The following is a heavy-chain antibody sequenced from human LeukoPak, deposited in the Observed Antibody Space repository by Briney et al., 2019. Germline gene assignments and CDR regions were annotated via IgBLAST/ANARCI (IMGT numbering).Heavy chain of an antibody. J-gene: IGHJ4*02. V-gene: IGHV1-46*01. CDR3: ARDREIAVAGTSCFDY. CDR1: GYTFTSYY. Sequence: ASVKVSCKASGYTFTSYYMHWVRQAPGQGLEWMGIINPSGGSTSYVQKFQGRVTMTRDTSTSTVYMELSSLRFEDTAVYYCARDREIAVAGTSCFDYWGQGTLVTVSS. D-gene: IGHD6-19*01. CDR2: INPSGGST.